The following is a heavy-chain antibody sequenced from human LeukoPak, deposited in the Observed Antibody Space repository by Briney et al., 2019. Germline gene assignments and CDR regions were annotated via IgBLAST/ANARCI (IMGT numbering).Heavy chain of an antibody. CDR2: IYYSGST. V-gene: IGHV4-59*12. J-gene: IGHJ5*02. CDR3: ARYSSGWYGA. D-gene: IGHD6-19*01. Sequence: SETLSLTCTVSGGSISSYYWSWIRQPPGKGLEWIGYIYYSGSTNYNPSLKSRVTISVDTSKNQFSLKLSSVTAADTAVYYCARYSSGWYGAWGQGTLVTVSS. CDR1: GGSISSYY.